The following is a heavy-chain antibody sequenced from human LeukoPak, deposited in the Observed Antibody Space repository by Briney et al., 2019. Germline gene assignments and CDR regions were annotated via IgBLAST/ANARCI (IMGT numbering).Heavy chain of an antibody. CDR3: ARAPSPGWFDP. Sequence: PSETLSLTCTVSGGSISSGGYYWSWIRQHPGKGLEWIRYIYYSGSTYYNPSLKSRVTISVDTSKNQFSLKLSSATAADTAVYYCARAPSPGWFDPWGQGTLVTVSS. V-gene: IGHV4-31*03. J-gene: IGHJ5*02. CDR2: IYYSGST. CDR1: GGSISSGGYY.